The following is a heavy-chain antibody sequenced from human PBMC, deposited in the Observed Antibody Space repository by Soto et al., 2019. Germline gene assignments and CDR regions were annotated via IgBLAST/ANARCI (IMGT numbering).Heavy chain of an antibody. CDR1: GGSFGGYY. Sequence: SETLSLTCAVYGGSFGGYYWSWIRQPPGKGLEWIGEINHSGSTNYNPSLKSRVTISVDTSKNQFSLKLSSVTAADTAVYYCARVLLWFGELLSAEIIDYWGQGTLVTVSS. J-gene: IGHJ4*02. CDR3: ARVLLWFGELLSAEIIDY. V-gene: IGHV4-34*01. CDR2: INHSGST. D-gene: IGHD3-10*01.